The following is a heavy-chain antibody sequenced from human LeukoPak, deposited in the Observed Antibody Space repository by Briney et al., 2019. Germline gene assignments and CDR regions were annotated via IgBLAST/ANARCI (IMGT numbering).Heavy chain of an antibody. CDR1: GGSISSSSYY. V-gene: IGHV4-39*07. D-gene: IGHD3-22*01. Sequence: SETLSLTCTVSGGSISSSSYYWGWIRQPPGKGLEWIGSIYYSGSTNYNPSLKSRVTISVDTSKNQFSLKLSSVTAADTAVYYCARSNGRSGGFYYYGMDVWGQGTTVTVSS. J-gene: IGHJ6*02. CDR3: ARSNGRSGGFYYYGMDV. CDR2: IYYSGST.